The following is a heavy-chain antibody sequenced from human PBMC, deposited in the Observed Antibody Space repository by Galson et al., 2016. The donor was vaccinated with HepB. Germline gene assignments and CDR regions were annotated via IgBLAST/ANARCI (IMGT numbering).Heavy chain of an antibody. CDR3: AIPSEPYYYGMDV. Sequence: QSGAEVKKPGESLKISCKASGYKFTNYWIAWVRQMPGKGLEWMGIIYPADSDTRYSPSFQGQVTISADKSISTAYLQWSSLKASDTAMYYCAIPSEPYYYGMDVWGQGTTVTVSS. V-gene: IGHV5-51*03. CDR1: GYKFTNYW. CDR2: IYPADSDT. J-gene: IGHJ6*02.